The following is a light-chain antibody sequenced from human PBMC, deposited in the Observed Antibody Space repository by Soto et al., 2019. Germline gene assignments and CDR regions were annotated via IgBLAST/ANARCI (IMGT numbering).Light chain of an antibody. J-gene: IGKJ2*01. CDR1: QSVSSY. CDR2: DAS. Sequence: EIVLTQSPATLSLSPGDTATLSCRATQSVSSYLAWYQQKPGQAPRLLIYDASNRATGIPARFSGSGSGTDFPLTIGRLEPEDFAVYYCQQRSNWPRSFGQGTKVEIK. V-gene: IGKV3-11*01. CDR3: QQRSNWPRS.